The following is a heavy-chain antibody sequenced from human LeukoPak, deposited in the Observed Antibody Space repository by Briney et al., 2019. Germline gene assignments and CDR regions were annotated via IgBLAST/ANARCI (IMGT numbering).Heavy chain of an antibody. D-gene: IGHD3-22*01. J-gene: IGHJ4*02. CDR3: AREYYYDSSGYYSL. CDR2: IYSGGST. V-gene: IGHV3-53*04. Sequence: GGSLRLSCAASGFTFSSYAMSWVRQAPGKGLEGVSLIYSGGSTYYADSVKGRFTISRHNSKNTLYLQMNSLRAEDTAVYYCAREYYYDSSGYYSLWGQGTLVTVSS. CDR1: GFTFSSYA.